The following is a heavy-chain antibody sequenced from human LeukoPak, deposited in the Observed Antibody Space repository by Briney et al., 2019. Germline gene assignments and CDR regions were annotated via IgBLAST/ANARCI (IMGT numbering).Heavy chain of an antibody. CDR3: ARDRGYGMDV. V-gene: IGHV1-69*04. CDR2: IVHILGIT. CDR1: GGTISSNA. Sequence: ASVKVSCKASGGTISSNAISWVRQAPGQGLEWMGRIVHILGITSYAQKFQGRVTITADKSTNTVYMELNSLRSEDTAVYYCARDRGYGMDVWGQGTTVTVSS. J-gene: IGHJ6*02.